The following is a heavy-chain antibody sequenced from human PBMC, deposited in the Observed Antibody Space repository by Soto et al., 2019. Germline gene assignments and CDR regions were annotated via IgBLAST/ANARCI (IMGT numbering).Heavy chain of an antibody. Sequence: SGPTLVNPTQTLTLTCTLSGLSLSTGGVGVGWIRQSPGKALEWLAVIYWDDVKHYSPSLERRLTITKDTSESEVVLTMTNIDPVHTATYYCARKGSGDYAIDYRGQGILVTVSP. J-gene: IGHJ4*02. CDR2: IYWDDVK. CDR3: ARKGSGDYAIDY. D-gene: IGHD4-17*01. CDR1: GLSLSTGGVG. V-gene: IGHV2-5*02.